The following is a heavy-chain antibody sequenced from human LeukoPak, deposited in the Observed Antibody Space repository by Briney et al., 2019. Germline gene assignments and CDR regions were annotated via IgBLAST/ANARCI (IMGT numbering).Heavy chain of an antibody. CDR2: IKQDGSEK. J-gene: IGHJ4*02. V-gene: IGHV3-7*01. D-gene: IGHD5-12*01. CDR3: ARDIIRGQSDFDY. CDR1: GFTFSSYW. Sequence: GGSLRLSCAASGFTFSSYWMSWVRQAPGKGLEWVANIKQDGSEKYYVDSVKGRFTISRDNAKNSLYLQTNSLRAGDTAVYYCARDIIRGQSDFDYWGQGILVTVSS.